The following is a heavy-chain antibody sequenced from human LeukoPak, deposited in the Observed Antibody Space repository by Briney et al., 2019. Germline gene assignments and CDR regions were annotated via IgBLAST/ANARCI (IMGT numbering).Heavy chain of an antibody. V-gene: IGHV4-31*03. CDR1: GGSISCGGYY. Sequence: PSETLSLTCTVSGGSISCGGYYWRWIRQHPGKGLEWIEYVYYSGSTYYHPSLKSRVTISVDTSKNQFSLKLSSVTAADTAVYYCARSSPPETFDYWGQGTLVTVSS. CDR2: VYYSGST. D-gene: IGHD6-6*01. J-gene: IGHJ4*02. CDR3: ARSSPPETFDY.